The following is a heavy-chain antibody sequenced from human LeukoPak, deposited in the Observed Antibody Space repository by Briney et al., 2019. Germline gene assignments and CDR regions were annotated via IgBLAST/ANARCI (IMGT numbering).Heavy chain of an antibody. CDR2: VNENGAET. J-gene: IGHJ4*02. V-gene: IGHV3-23*01. Sequence: GASLRLSCAAPGFTFNKDGMSWVRQAPGKGLEWVSTVNENGAETHYADSVKGRFTISRDNSKNTVLLQMNSLRADDTALYYCTKGDGGWYPIDYWGQGTLVIVSS. CDR3: TKGDGGWYPIDY. CDR1: GFTFNKDG. D-gene: IGHD6-19*01.